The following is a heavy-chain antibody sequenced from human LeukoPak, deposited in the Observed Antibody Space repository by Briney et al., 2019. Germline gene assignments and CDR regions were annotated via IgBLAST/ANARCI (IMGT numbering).Heavy chain of an antibody. CDR3: ARVLEQWLSLFALDY. J-gene: IGHJ4*02. CDR1: GYTFTGYY. V-gene: IGHV1-2*02. D-gene: IGHD6-19*01. CDR2: INPNSAGT. Sequence: EASVKVSCKASGYTFTGYYIHWVRQAPGQGLEWMGWINPNSAGTNYAQKFQGRVTMTRDTSISTAYMELNSLRSDDTAVYYCARVLEQWLSLFALDYWGQGTLVTVSS.